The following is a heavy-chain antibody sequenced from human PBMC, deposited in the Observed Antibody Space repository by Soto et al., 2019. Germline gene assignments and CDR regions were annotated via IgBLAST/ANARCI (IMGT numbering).Heavy chain of an antibody. CDR2: ISAYNGNT. V-gene: IGHV1-18*01. D-gene: IGHD2-15*01. Sequence: ASVKVSCKASGYTFTSYGISWVRQAPGQGLEWMGWISAYNGNTNYAQKLQGRVTMTTDTSTSTAYMELRSLRSDDTAVYYCARVEVQRDIVVVVAATPSDYWGQGTLVTVSS. CDR3: ARVEVQRDIVVVVAATPSDY. J-gene: IGHJ4*02. CDR1: GYTFTSYG.